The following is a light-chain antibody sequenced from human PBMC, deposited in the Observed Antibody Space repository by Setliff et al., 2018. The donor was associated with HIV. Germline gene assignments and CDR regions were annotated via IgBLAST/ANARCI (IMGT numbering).Light chain of an antibody. Sequence: QSVLPQPASVSGSPGQSITISCTGSRSDIGAYSYVSWYQHQPGKVPKLIISEVNKRPSVVSARFSGSRTGNTASLTISGLQAEDESDYYCTSFTTSSTLVFCGGTKVTVL. CDR2: EVN. V-gene: IGLV2-14*01. J-gene: IGLJ2*01. CDR1: RSDIGAYSY. CDR3: TSFTTSSTLV.